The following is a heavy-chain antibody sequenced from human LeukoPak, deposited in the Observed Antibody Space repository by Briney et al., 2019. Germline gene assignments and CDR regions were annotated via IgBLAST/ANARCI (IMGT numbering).Heavy chain of an antibody. CDR3: ANYYYDSSGNFDY. J-gene: IGHJ4*02. D-gene: IGHD3-22*01. CDR2: IYYSGST. CDR1: AGSISSSSYY. V-gene: IGHV4-39*01. Sequence: PSETLSLTCTVSAGSISSSSYYWGWIRQPPGKGLEWIGSIYYSGSTYYNPSLKSRVTISVDTSKNQFSLKLSSVTAADTAVYYCANYYYDSSGNFDYWGQGTLVTVSS.